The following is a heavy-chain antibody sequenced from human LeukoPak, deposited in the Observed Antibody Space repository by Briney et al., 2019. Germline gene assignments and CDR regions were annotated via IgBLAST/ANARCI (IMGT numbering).Heavy chain of an antibody. CDR1: GYTFTSYY. CDR2: INPSGGST. CDR3: ARDRYYDFWSGPNNYYGMDV. J-gene: IGHJ6*02. V-gene: IGHV1-46*01. Sequence: GASVKVSCKASGYTFTSYYMHWVRQAPGQGLEWMGIINPSGGSTSYAQKLQGRVTMTTDTSTSTAYMELRSLRSDDTAVYYCARDRYYDFWSGPNNYYGMDVWGQGTTVTVSS. D-gene: IGHD3-3*01.